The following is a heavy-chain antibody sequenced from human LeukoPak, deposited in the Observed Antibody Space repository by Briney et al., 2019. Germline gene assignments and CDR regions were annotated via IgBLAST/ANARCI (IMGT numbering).Heavy chain of an antibody. CDR2: ISGSGGST. CDR1: GFTFSSYA. J-gene: IGHJ4*02. Sequence: GGSLRLSCAASGFTFSSYAMSWVRQAPGKGLEWVSAISGSGGSTYYADSVKGRFTISRDNAKNSLYLHMNSLRAEDTAVYYCASGGYSGYYFDYWGQGTLVTVSS. CDR3: ASGGYSGYYFDY. D-gene: IGHD5-12*01. V-gene: IGHV3-23*01.